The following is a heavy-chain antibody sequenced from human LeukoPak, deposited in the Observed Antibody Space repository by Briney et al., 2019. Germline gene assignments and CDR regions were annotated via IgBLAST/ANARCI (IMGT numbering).Heavy chain of an antibody. CDR1: GYSFTSYW. D-gene: IGHD3-9*01. V-gene: IGHV5-51*01. CDR3: ARYHRYYDILTGYSFDWYFDL. CDR2: IYPGDSDT. Sequence: GESLKISCKGSGYSFTSYWIGWVRQMPGKGLEWMGIIYPGDSDTRYSPSFQGQVTISADKSISTAYLQWSSLKASDTAMYYCARYHRYYDILTGYSFDWYFDLWGRGTLVTVPS. J-gene: IGHJ2*01.